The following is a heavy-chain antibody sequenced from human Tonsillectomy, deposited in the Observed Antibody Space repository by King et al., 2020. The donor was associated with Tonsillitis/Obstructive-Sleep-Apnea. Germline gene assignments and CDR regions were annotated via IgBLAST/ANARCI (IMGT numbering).Heavy chain of an antibody. CDR3: AKDGIITSSGVAGDAFDF. Sequence: EVQLVESGGGLVQPGGSLRLSCAASGFTFSKYAMSWVRQAPGKGLEWVSGISASDSTTYYADSVKGRFTISRDNSKNTLYLQMNSLRAEDTAAYYCAKDGIITSSGVAGDAFDFGGQGTMVTVSS. CDR1: GFTFSKYA. J-gene: IGHJ3*01. V-gene: IGHV3-23*04. CDR2: ISASDSTT. D-gene: IGHD3-3*01.